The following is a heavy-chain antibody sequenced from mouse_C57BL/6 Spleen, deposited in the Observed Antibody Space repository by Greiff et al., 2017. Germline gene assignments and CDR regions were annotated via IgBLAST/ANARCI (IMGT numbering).Heavy chain of an antibody. V-gene: IGHV8-8*01. CDR3: DRIGGGSSRYVGDY. CDR1: GFSLSTFGMG. Sequence: QVTLQESGPGLLQPSQTLSLTCSFSGFSLSTFGMGVGWIRQPSGKGLEWLAHIWWDDDKYYNPALKSRLTISKDTSKNQVFLKVANVDTSGTATYYCDRIGGGSSRYVGDYRGQGTTRTVSS. J-gene: IGHJ2*01. D-gene: IGHD3-2*02. CDR2: IWWDDDK.